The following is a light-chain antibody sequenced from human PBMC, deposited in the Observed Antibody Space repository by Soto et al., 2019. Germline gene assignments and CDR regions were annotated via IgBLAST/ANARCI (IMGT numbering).Light chain of an antibody. J-gene: IGKJ1*01. V-gene: IGKV3-15*01. Sequence: EIVLTQPPATLSVSPAERATLSCSASQSVSSNLAWYQQKPGQAPRLLIYGASTRATGIPAMFSGSGSGTEFNLTIGSLQSGDFAVYHRQEYADWPRPFGHGTKAGIK. CDR3: QEYADWPRP. CDR1: QSVSSN. CDR2: GAS.